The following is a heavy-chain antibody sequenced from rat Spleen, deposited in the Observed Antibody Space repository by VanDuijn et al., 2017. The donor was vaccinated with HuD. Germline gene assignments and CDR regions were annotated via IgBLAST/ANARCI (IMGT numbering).Heavy chain of an antibody. D-gene: IGHD1-10*01. J-gene: IGHJ2*01. CDR2: ITNTGGSI. Sequence: EVQLVESGGGLVQPGRSLKLSCVVSGFTFNNYWMSWIRQAPGKGLEWVASITNTGGSIYYPDSVKGRFIISRDNAQNTLYLQMNSLRSEDTATYYCTRDNNYDYFDYWGQGVMVTVSS. V-gene: IGHV5-31*01. CDR1: GFTFNNYW. CDR3: TRDNNYDYFDY.